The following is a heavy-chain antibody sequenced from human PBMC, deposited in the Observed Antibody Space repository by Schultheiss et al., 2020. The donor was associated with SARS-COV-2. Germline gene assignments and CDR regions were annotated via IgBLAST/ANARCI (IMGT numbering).Heavy chain of an antibody. J-gene: IGHJ4*02. CDR1: GGSISSSSYY. Sequence: SETLSLTCTVSGGSISSSSYYWGWIRQPPGKGLEWIGSIYYSGSTYYNPSLKSRVTISVDTSKNQFSLKLSSVTAADTAVYYCARRSSATGRHDDYWGQGTLVTVSS. CDR2: IYYSGST. V-gene: IGHV4-39*01. CDR3: ARRSSATGRHDDY. D-gene: IGHD6-19*01.